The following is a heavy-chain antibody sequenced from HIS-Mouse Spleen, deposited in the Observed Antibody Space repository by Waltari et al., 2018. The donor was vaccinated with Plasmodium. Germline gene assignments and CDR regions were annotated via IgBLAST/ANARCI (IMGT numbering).Heavy chain of an antibody. V-gene: IGHV3-74*01. J-gene: IGHJ3*02. CDR3: ARTIAVVGTGDALDI. CDR2: INSDGSST. CDR1: GFTLSSYG. D-gene: IGHD6-13*01. Sequence: EVQLVESGGGLVQPGGSMRLSCSASGFTLSSYGMHWVRQAPGKGLGWVSRINSDGSSTRYADSVKGRFTISRDNAKNTLYLQMNSLRAEDTAVYYCARTIAVVGTGDALDIWGQGTMVTVSS.